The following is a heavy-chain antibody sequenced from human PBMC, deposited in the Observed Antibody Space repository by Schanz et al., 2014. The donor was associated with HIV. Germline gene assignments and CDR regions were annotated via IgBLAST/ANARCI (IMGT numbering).Heavy chain of an antibody. CDR1: GFTFSTYG. V-gene: IGHV3-33*01. J-gene: IGHJ6*02. Sequence: QVQLVESGGRVVQPGRSLRLSCAASGFTFSTYGMHWVRQAPGKGLEWVAVIWYDGSNKYYADSVKGRFTISRDNSKNTLYLQMNSLRAEDTAVYYCARRSTPGGYYGMDVWGQGTTVTVS. CDR3: ARRSTPGGYYGMDV. D-gene: IGHD2-15*01. CDR2: IWYDGSNK.